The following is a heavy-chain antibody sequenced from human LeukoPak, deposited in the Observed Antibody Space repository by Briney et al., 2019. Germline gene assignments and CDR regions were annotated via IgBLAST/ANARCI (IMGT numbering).Heavy chain of an antibody. J-gene: IGHJ6*03. CDR2: IKQDGSEK. CDR3: ASRRFGYSSGWYPDYDYYYYMDV. V-gene: IGHV3-7*01. Sequence: GGSLSLTCAASGFTFSSYWMSWVRQAPGKGLEWVANIKQDGSEKYYVDSVKGRFTISRDNAKNSLYLQMNSLRAEDTAVYYCASRRFGYSSGWYPDYDYYYYMDVCGEGATFSVSS. CDR1: GFTFSSYW. D-gene: IGHD6-19*01.